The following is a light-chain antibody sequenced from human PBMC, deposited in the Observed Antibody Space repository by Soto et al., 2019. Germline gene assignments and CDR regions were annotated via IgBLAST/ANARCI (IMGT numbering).Light chain of an antibody. CDR3: QQAASFPLI. Sequence: DIQMTQSPSSVSAFVGDRVTITCRASQGITSWLAWYQQKPGKAPALLVYAASSLQSGVPSRFSGSGSRTDFTLTISSLQPEASATCYCQQAASFPLIFGGGTKVEIK. CDR1: QGITSW. J-gene: IGKJ4*01. V-gene: IGKV1-12*01. CDR2: AAS.